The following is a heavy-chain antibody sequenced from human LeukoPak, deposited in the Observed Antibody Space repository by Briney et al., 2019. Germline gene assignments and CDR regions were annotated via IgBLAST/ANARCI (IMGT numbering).Heavy chain of an antibody. V-gene: IGHV3-48*03. CDR3: AELGITMIGGV. CDR2: ISSSGSTI. J-gene: IGHJ6*04. CDR1: GFTFTTYA. D-gene: IGHD3-10*02. Sequence: GGSLRLSCAASGFTFTTYALSWVRQAPGKGLEWVSYISSSGSTIYYADSVKGRFTISRDNAKNSLYLQMNSLRAEDTAVYYCAELGITMIGGVWGKGTTVTISS.